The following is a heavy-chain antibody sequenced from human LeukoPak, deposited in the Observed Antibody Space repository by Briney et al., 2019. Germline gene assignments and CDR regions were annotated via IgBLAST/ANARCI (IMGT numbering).Heavy chain of an antibody. V-gene: IGHV1-46*01. J-gene: IGHJ4*02. CDR1: GYTFTSYY. CDR3: ARGFDPYYDFWSGYYRPPYFDY. Sequence: ASVKVSCKASGYTFTSYYMHWVRQAPGQGLEWMGIINPSGGSTSYAQKFQGRVTMTRDTSTSTVYMELSSLRSEDTAVYYCARGFDPYYDFWSGYYRPPYFDYWGQGTLVTVSS. CDR2: INPSGGST. D-gene: IGHD3-3*01.